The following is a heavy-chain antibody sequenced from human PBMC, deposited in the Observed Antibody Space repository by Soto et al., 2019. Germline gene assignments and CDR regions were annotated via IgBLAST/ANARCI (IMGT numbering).Heavy chain of an antibody. J-gene: IGHJ5*02. Sequence: QVQLVQSGGEVKKSGASVKVSCKASGYIFRSYGISWVRQAPGKGLEWMGWINVKNGNTKHVEKFHGTVTMTTDTSTSTAYMELRNLTSDDTAVYYCARGIAVEPTANWFDPWGHGTLVIVSS. CDR3: ARGIAVEPTANWFDP. D-gene: IGHD6-19*01. CDR2: INVKNGNT. V-gene: IGHV1-18*01. CDR1: GYIFRSYG.